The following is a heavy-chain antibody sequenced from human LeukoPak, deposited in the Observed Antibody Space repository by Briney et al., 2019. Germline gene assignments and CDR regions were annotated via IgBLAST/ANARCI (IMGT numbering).Heavy chain of an antibody. CDR1: GFTFSNYA. Sequence: GSLRPSCAASGFTFSNYAMSWVRQAPGKGLEWVSAISGTGGSTYYADSVKGRFTISRDNSKNTLYLQMNSLRAEDTAVYYCARWRFQLLDYWGQGTLVTVSS. D-gene: IGHD2-2*01. J-gene: IGHJ4*02. CDR2: ISGTGGST. CDR3: ARWRFQLLDY. V-gene: IGHV3-23*01.